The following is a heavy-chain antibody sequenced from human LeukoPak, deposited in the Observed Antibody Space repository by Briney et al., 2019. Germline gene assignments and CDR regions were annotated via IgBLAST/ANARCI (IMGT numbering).Heavy chain of an antibody. J-gene: IGHJ5*02. D-gene: IGHD3-3*01. V-gene: IGHV4-34*01. CDR3: AKGWGNYDFWSGYHKSRLGWFDP. CDR2: INHSGST. CDR1: GVSFSGYY. Sequence: SETLSLTCAVYGVSFSGYYWRRIRQPPGKGLEWIGEINHSGSTNYNPSLKSRVTISVDTYKNPFFLELSSVTAADTAVYDFAKGWGNYDFWSGYHKSRLGWFDPWCQGTLVTVSS.